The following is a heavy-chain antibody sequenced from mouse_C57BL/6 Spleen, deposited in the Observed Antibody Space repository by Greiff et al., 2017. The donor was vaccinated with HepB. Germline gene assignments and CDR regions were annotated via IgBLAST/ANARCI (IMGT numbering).Heavy chain of an antibody. CDR1: GYTFTDYY. CDR3: ARTYGSSFLDY. D-gene: IGHD1-1*01. Sequence: EVQLQQSGPVLVKPGASVKMSCKASGYTFTDYYMNWVKQSHGKSLEWIGVINPYNGGTSYNQKFKGKATLTVDKSSSTAYMELNSLTSEYSAVYYCARTYGSSFLDYWGQGTTLTVSS. J-gene: IGHJ2*01. V-gene: IGHV1-19*01. CDR2: INPYNGGT.